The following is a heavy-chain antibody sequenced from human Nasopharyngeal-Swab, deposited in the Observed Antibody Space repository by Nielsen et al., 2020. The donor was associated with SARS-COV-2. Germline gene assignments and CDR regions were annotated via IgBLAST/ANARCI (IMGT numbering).Heavy chain of an antibody. CDR3: VRLSIATAGVDY. CDR1: GFALSSYW. J-gene: IGHJ4*02. Sequence: GESLKISCAASGFALSSYWMHWVRQTPGKGLVWVSRLHSDGTSTRYADSVKGRFTISRDNAKNTLYLQMNSLRAEDTAVFYCVRLSIATAGVDYWGQGTLVTVSS. D-gene: IGHD6-13*01. CDR2: LHSDGTST. V-gene: IGHV3-74*01.